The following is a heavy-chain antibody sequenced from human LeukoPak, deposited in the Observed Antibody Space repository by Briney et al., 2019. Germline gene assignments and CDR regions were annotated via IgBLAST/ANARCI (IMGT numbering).Heavy chain of an antibody. Sequence: SETLSLTCAVSGGSISSSSYYWGWIRQPPGKGLEWIGSIYYSGSTYYNPSLKSRVTISVDTSKNQFSLKLSSVTAADTAVYYCARGGGGVTMIVVVIKRHQNWFDPWGQGTLVTVSS. CDR1: GGSISSSSYY. D-gene: IGHD3-22*01. CDR2: IYYSGST. CDR3: ARGGGGVTMIVVVIKRHQNWFDP. J-gene: IGHJ5*02. V-gene: IGHV4-39*07.